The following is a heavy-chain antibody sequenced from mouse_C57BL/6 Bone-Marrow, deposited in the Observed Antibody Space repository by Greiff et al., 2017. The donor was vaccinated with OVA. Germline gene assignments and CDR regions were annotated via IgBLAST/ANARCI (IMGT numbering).Heavy chain of an antibody. V-gene: IGHV5-17*01. CDR1: GFTFSDYG. D-gene: IGHD2-3*01. CDR2: ISSGSSTI. CDR3: ARWLLPYAMDY. Sequence: EVKLMESGGGLVKPGGSLKLSCAASGFTFSDYGMHWVRQAPEKGLEWVAYISSGSSTIYYADTVKGRFTISRDNAKNTLFLQMTSLRSEDTAMYYCARWLLPYAMDYWGQGTSVTVSS. J-gene: IGHJ4*01.